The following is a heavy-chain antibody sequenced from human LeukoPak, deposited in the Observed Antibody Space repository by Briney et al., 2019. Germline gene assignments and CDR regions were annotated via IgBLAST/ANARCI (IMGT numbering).Heavy chain of an antibody. D-gene: IGHD3-10*01. J-gene: IGHJ6*02. Sequence: GGSLRLSCAASGFTFTSYGIHWVRQAPGKGLEWVAVITYDGSGKWYADAVKGRFTISGDNSKNTLYLQMNSLRTEDTAVYYCAKDHVIMVRGGYFSMDVWGQGTTVIVSS. CDR2: ITYDGSGK. V-gene: IGHV3-30*18. CDR3: AKDHVIMVRGGYFSMDV. CDR1: GFTFTSYG.